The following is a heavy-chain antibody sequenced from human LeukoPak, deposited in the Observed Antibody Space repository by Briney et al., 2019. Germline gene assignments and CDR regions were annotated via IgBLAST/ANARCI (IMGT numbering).Heavy chain of an antibody. CDR3: ARVWRVVTRAFDI. CDR1: GYSFTGCY. CDR2: INPNSGGS. V-gene: IGHV1-2*02. Sequence: ASVKVSCKASGYSFTGCYIHWVRQSPGQGPEWMGWINPNSGGSKYAQKFQGRITLTRDTSISTAYMELTSLRSDDTAVYYCARVWRVVTRAFDIWGQGTMVTVSS. D-gene: IGHD3-3*01. J-gene: IGHJ3*02.